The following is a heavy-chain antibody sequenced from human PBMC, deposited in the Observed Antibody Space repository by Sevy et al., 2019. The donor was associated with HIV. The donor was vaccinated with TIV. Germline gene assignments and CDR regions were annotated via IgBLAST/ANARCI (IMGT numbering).Heavy chain of an antibody. Sequence: GGSLRLSCAASGFTFSSYWMSWVRQAPGKGLEWVANIKQDGSEKYYVDSVKGRFTISRDNAKNSLYLQMNSLRPEDMGLYYCAKGAGWKVNSLGYSSGFDYWGQGTLVTVSS. CDR2: IKQDGSEK. D-gene: IGHD6-19*01. V-gene: IGHV3-7*03. CDR1: GFTFSSYW. CDR3: AKGAGWKVNSLGYSSGFDY. J-gene: IGHJ4*02.